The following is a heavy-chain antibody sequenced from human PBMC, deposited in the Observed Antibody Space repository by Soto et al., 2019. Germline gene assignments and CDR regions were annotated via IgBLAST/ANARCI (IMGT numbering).Heavy chain of an antibody. V-gene: IGHV4-34*01. J-gene: IGHJ4*02. CDR1: GGSFSGYY. Sequence: PSETLSLTCDVYGGSFSGYYWTWIRQPPGTGLEWIGEINHSGSTNYSPSLKSRVTISVDTSKNQFSLKLTSVTAADTAVYYCARDKITGLFDYWGQGTLVTVSS. CDR2: INHSGST. CDR3: ARDKITGLFDY. D-gene: IGHD2-8*02.